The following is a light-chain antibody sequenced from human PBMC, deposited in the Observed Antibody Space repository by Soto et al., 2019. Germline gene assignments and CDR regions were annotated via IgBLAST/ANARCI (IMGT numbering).Light chain of an antibody. J-gene: IGKJ1*01. CDR3: QQSYSNFWT. CDR2: AAS. CDR1: QSISSY. Sequence: DIQMTQSPSSLSASVGDRVTITCRASQSISSYLNWYQQKPGKAPKLLIYAASSLQSGVPSRFSGSGSGTDFTLTVSSLQPEDFATYYCQQSYSNFWTLGQGTKVDIK. V-gene: IGKV1-39*01.